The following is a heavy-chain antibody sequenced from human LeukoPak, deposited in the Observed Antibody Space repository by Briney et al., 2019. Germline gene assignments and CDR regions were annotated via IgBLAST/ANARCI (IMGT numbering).Heavy chain of an antibody. CDR1: GYTFTSYG. D-gene: IGHD3-9*01. CDR3: ARGYYDILTGYYAHAPSDY. J-gene: IGHJ4*02. V-gene: IGHV1-18*01. Sequence: GASVKVSCKASGYTFTSYGISWVRQAPGQGLEWMGWISAYNGNTNYAQKLQGRVTMTTDTSTSAAYMELRSLRSDDTAVYYCARGYYDILTGYYAHAPSDYWGQGTLVTVSS. CDR2: ISAYNGNT.